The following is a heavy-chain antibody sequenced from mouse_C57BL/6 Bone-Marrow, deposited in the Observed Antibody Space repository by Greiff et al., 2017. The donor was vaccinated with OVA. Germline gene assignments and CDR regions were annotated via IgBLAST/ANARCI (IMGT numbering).Heavy chain of an antibody. D-gene: IGHD3-3*01. CDR2: IYPRSGNT. CDR1: GYTFTSYG. Sequence: QVQLQQSGAELARPGASVKLSCKASGYTFTSYGISWVKQRTGQGLEWIGEIYPRSGNTYYNEKFKGKATLTADKSSSTAYMELRSLTSEDFAVYFCAREGAGSVWFAYWGQGTLVTVSA. CDR3: AREGAGSVWFAY. V-gene: IGHV1-81*01. J-gene: IGHJ3*01.